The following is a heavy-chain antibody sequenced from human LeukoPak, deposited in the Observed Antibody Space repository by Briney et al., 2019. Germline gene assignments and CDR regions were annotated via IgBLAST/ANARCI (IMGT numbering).Heavy chain of an antibody. Sequence: GGSLRLSCAASGFTFSSYAMTWVRQAPGKGLEWVSAINGNGGNTYHTDSVKGRFTISRDNSKNTLYLQMNSLRAEDTAVYYCVKNRESFGDSNGYNWGQGTLVTVSS. CDR1: GFTFSSYA. J-gene: IGHJ4*02. CDR3: VKNRESFGDSNGYN. CDR2: INGNGGNT. V-gene: IGHV3-23*01. D-gene: IGHD5-18*01.